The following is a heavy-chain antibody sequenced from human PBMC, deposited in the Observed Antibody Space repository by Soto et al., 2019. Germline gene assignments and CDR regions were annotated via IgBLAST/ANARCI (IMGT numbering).Heavy chain of an antibody. J-gene: IGHJ5*02. V-gene: IGHV4-34*01. CDR2: ITFRGVT. CDR3: ARKLEASVRHVEWFSYKWFDP. CDR1: GDSLSGYA. Sequence: PSETLSLTCDVHGDSLSGYAWSWIRQPPGKGLEWIGEITFRGVTNYHPSLKSRVSMSVDTSKNRISLNMSSVTAADTALYFCARKLEASVRHVEWFSYKWFDPWGPGTLVTVYS. D-gene: IGHD3-9*01.